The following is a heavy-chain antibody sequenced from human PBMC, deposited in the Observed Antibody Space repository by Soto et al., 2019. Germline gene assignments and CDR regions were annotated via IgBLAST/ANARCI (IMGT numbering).Heavy chain of an antibody. CDR1: GGPVSSGSHY. CDR3: ARGHDFWSGFSYFDY. CDR2: VYYSGST. V-gene: IGHV4-61*01. J-gene: IGHJ4*02. Sequence: SETLSLTCTVSGGPVSSGSHYWSWIRQPPGKRLEWVGYVYYSGSTNYNPSLQSRVTISVDTSKNQFSLKTNSLTATDTAVYYCARGHDFWSGFSYFDYWGQGTMVTVS. D-gene: IGHD3-3*01.